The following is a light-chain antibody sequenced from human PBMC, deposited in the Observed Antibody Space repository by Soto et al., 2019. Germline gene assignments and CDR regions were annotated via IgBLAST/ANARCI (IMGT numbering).Light chain of an antibody. J-gene: IGKJ3*01. V-gene: IGKV1-6*01. Sequence: AIQMTQSPSSLSASVGDRVTMTCRASQGIRNNLGWYQQKPGKAPNLLIYAASSLQSGVPSRFSGSGSGTDFTLTISSLQPEDFAAYYCLQDHIYPFTVGPGTKVDSK. CDR1: QGIRNN. CDR2: AAS. CDR3: LQDHIYPFT.